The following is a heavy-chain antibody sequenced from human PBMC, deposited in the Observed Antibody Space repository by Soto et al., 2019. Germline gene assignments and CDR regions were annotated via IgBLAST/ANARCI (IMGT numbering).Heavy chain of an antibody. CDR3: ARDEGDYGGGQYYFDY. J-gene: IGHJ4*02. V-gene: IGHV4-30-4*01. Sequence: QVQLQESGPGLVKPSQTLSLTCTVSGGCISSGDYYWSWIRQPPGKGLEWIGYIYYSGSTYYNPSLKSRVTISVDTSKNQFSLKLSSVTAADTAVYYCARDEGDYGGGQYYFDYWGQGTLVTASS. CDR1: GGCISSGDYY. CDR2: IYYSGST. D-gene: IGHD4-17*01.